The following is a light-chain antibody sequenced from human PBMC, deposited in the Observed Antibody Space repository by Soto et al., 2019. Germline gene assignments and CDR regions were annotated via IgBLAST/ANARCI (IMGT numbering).Light chain of an antibody. CDR2: GAS. J-gene: IGKJ4*01. Sequence: EIVLTQSPDTLSLSPGERATLSCRASQSVTSTSLAWYQQKPGQAPRLLMYGASSRATGTPDRISGGGSGTDFTLTISRLEPEDFAVYYCQQYGSSRLTFGGGTKVDIK. CDR1: QSVTSTS. CDR3: QQYGSSRLT. V-gene: IGKV3-20*01.